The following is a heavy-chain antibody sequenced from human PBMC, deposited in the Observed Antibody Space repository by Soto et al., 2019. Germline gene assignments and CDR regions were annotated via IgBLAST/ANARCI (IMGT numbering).Heavy chain of an antibody. CDR2: MNPNSGNT. V-gene: IGHV1-8*01. D-gene: IGHD2-8*01. CDR1: GYTFTSYD. Sequence: ASVKVSCKASGYTFTSYDINWVRQATGQGLEWMGWMNPNSGNTGYAQKFQGRVTMTRNTSISTAYMELSSLRSEDTAVYYCARRDGSQYCTNGVCYHYYYYYMDVWGKGTTVTVSS. J-gene: IGHJ6*03. CDR3: ARRDGSQYCTNGVCYHYYYYYMDV.